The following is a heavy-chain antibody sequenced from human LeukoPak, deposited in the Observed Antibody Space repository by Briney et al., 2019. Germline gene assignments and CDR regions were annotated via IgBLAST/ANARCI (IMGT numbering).Heavy chain of an antibody. D-gene: IGHD6-13*01. Sequence: GGSLRLSCAASGFTFSTYAMSWVRQAPGKGLEWVSVISGNGGSSYYTDSVKGRFTISRDNSKNTLFLQMNGLRAEDTAIYYCAKGHGPHGIAGAANFDYWGQGTLVTVSS. CDR3: AKGHGPHGIAGAANFDY. CDR1: GFTFSTYA. J-gene: IGHJ4*02. V-gene: IGHV3-23*01. CDR2: ISGNGGSS.